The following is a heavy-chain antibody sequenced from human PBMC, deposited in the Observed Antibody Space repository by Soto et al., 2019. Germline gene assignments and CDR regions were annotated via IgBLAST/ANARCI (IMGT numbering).Heavy chain of an antibody. D-gene: IGHD1-1*01. CDR3: AKDKGVFNWATSYFDY. CDR1: GFTFSNYA. J-gene: IGHJ4*02. CDR2: TSYDGNNE. Sequence: GGSLRLSCAASGFTFSNYAMHWVRQAPGKGLEWVALTSYDGNNEYYTDSVKGRFTISRDNSKNTLFLQMNSPRPEDTAVYYCAKDKGVFNWATSYFDYWGQGALVTVPQ. V-gene: IGHV3-30*18.